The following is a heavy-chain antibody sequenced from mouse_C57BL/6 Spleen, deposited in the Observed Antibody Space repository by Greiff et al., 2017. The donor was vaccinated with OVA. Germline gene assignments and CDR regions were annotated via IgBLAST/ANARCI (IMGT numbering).Heavy chain of an antibody. J-gene: IGHJ4*01. Sequence: EVNVVESGGGLVQPGGSLSLSCAASGFTFTDYYMSWVRQPPGKALEWLGFIRNKANGYTTEYSASVKGRFTISRDNSQSILYLQMNALRAEDSATYYCARSNKDAMDYWGQGTSVTVSS. CDR2: IRNKANGYTT. CDR1: GFTFTDYY. CDR3: ARSNKDAMDY. D-gene: IGHD1-3*01. V-gene: IGHV7-3*01.